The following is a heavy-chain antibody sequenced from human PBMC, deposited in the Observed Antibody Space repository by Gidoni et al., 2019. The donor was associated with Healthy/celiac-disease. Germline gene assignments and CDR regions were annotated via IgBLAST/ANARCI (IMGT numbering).Heavy chain of an antibody. J-gene: IGHJ5*02. Sequence: QVQLVESGGGLVKPGGSLRLSCAASGFTFSSYYMSWIRPAPGKGLEWVSYISSRGSTIYYADSVKGRFTISRDNAKNSLYLQMNSLRAEDTAVYYCARERTMATIMIDWFDPWGQGTLVTVSS. CDR3: ARERTMATIMIDWFDP. D-gene: IGHD5-12*01. V-gene: IGHV3-11*01. CDR1: GFTFSSYY. CDR2: ISSRGSTI.